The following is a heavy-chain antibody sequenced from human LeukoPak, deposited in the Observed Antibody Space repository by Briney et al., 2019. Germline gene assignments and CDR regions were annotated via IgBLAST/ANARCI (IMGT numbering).Heavy chain of an antibody. V-gene: IGHV4-59*01. CDR1: GGSISSYY. Sequence: SETLSLTCTVSGGSISSYYWSWIRQPPGKGLEWIGYIYYSGSTNYNPSLKSRVTISVDTSKNQFSLKLSSVTAADTAVYYCARETRAYGGDFDYWGQGTLVTVSS. D-gene: IGHD1-26*01. CDR2: IYYSGST. CDR3: ARETRAYGGDFDY. J-gene: IGHJ4*02.